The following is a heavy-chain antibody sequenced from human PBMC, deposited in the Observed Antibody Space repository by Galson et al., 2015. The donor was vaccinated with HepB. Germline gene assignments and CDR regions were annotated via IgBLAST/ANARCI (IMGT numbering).Heavy chain of an antibody. D-gene: IGHD3-3*01. V-gene: IGHV4-61*01. Sequence: LSLTCTVSGGSVSSGSYYWSWIRQPPGKGLEWIGYIYYSGSTNYNPSLKSRVTISVDTSKNQFSLKLSSVTAADTAVYYCARVIRFLEWLPQFDYWGQGTLVTVSS. J-gene: IGHJ4*02. CDR1: GGSVSSGSYY. CDR3: ARVIRFLEWLPQFDY. CDR2: IYYSGST.